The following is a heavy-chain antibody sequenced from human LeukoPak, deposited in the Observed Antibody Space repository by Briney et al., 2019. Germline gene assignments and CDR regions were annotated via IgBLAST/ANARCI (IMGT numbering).Heavy chain of an antibody. D-gene: IGHD2-15*01. Sequence: ASVKVSCKASGYTFTSYAMHWVRQAPGQRLEWMGWINAGNGNTKYSQKFQGRVTITRDTSASTAYMELSSLRSEDTAVYYCAREYCSGGSCLNWSDPWGQGTLVTVSS. V-gene: IGHV1-3*01. CDR1: GYTFTSYA. CDR2: INAGNGNT. J-gene: IGHJ5*02. CDR3: AREYCSGGSCLNWSDP.